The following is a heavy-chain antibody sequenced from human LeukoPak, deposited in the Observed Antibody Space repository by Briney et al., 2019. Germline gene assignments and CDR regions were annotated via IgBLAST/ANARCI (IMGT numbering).Heavy chain of an antibody. Sequence: GGSLRLSWAASGFTFSSYSMNWVRQAPGKGLEWVSSISSSSSYIYYADSVKGRFTISRDNAKNSLYLQMNSLRAEDTAVYYCALSSGWPYFDYWGQGTLVTVSS. V-gene: IGHV3-21*01. J-gene: IGHJ4*02. D-gene: IGHD6-19*01. CDR2: ISSSSSYI. CDR1: GFTFSSYS. CDR3: ALSSGWPYFDY.